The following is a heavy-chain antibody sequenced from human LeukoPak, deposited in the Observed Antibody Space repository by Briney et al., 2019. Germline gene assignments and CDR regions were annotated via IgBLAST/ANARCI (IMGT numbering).Heavy chain of an antibody. V-gene: IGHV4-4*07. D-gene: IGHD3-22*01. CDR3: ARVRYYDSSGYSPWYFDY. J-gene: IGHJ4*02. CDR1: GGSISSYY. Sequence: SETLSFTCTVSGGSISSYYWSWIRQPAGKGLEWIGRIYTSGSTNYNPSLKSRVTMSVDTSKNQFSLKLSSVTAADTAVYYCARVRYYDSSGYSPWYFDYWGQGTLVTVSS. CDR2: IYTSGST.